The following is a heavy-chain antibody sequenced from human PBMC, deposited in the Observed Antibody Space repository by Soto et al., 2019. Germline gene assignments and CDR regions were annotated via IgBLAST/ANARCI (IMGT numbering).Heavy chain of an antibody. CDR3: TTFAWYDYDSSGYPFDY. CDR1: GFTFSNAW. CDR2: IKSKTDGGTT. J-gene: IGHJ4*02. D-gene: IGHD3-22*01. V-gene: IGHV3-15*07. Sequence: EVQLVESGGGLVKPGGSLRLSCAASGFTFSNAWMNWVRQAPGKGLEWVGRIKSKTDGGTTDYAAPVKGRFTISRDDSKNTLYLQMNGLKTEDTAVYYCTTFAWYDYDSSGYPFDYWGQGPLVTVSS.